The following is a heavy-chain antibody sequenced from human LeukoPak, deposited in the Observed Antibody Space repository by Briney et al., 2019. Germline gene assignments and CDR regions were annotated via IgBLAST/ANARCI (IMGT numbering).Heavy chain of an antibody. J-gene: IGHJ4*02. Sequence: ASVKVSCKASGYTFSSYGISWVRQAPGQGLEWMGWISAYNGNTNFAQEFQGRVTMTTDTSTSTASMELRSLRSDDTAVYYCARDQGIYNHRIINSWGQGTLVTVSS. CDR3: ARDQGIYNHRIINS. V-gene: IGHV1-18*01. CDR2: ISAYNGNT. CDR1: GYTFSSYG. D-gene: IGHD5-12*01.